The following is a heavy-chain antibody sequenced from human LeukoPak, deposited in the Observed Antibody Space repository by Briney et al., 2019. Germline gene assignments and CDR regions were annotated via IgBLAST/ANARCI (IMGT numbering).Heavy chain of an antibody. CDR1: GYSFTSYD. D-gene: IGHD6-13*01. CDR2: MNPNSGNT. J-gene: IGHJ6*02. Sequence: ASVKVSCKASGYSFTSYDINWVRQATGQGLEWMGWMNPNSGNTGYAQKFQGRVTMTRNTSISTAYMELSSLRSEDTAVYYCARVNSGYTSSPYYYYGIDVWGQGTTVTVSS. CDR3: ARVNSGYTSSPYYYYGIDV. V-gene: IGHV1-8*01.